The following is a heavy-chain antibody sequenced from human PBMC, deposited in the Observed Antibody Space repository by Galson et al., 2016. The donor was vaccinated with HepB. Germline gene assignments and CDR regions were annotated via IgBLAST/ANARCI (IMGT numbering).Heavy chain of an antibody. D-gene: IGHD7-27*01. CDR1: GFSLNTSGVG. CDR2: IYWDDDK. V-gene: IGHV2-5*02. CDR3: AHRLHWGSRLGFYFDF. J-gene: IGHJ4*02. Sequence: PALVKPTQTLTLTCTFSGFSLNTSGVGVGWIRQPPGKALEWLAVIYWDDDKRYSPPLRNRLTITKDTSKNQVALIMTNMDPVDTATCYCAHRLHWGSRLGFYFDFWGQGTLVTVSS.